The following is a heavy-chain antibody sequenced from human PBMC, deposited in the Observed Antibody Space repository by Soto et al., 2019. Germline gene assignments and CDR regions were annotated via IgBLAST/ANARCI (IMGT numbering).Heavy chain of an antibody. CDR3: VRDGCTSNGCYIYGMDV. Sequence: PGGSLRLSCAVSGFTFSSYWMSWVRQAPGKGLEWVANIKGDGSAKHYLDSVKGRFTISRDNAKNSLFLQMSSLRAEDTAVYYCVRDGCTSNGCYIYGMDVWGQGTTVTVSS. J-gene: IGHJ6*02. D-gene: IGHD2-2*02. CDR2: IKGDGSAK. CDR1: GFTFSSYW. V-gene: IGHV3-7*03.